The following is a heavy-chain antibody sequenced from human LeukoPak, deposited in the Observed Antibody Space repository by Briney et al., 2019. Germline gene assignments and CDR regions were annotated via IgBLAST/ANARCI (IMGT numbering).Heavy chain of an antibody. CDR3: AREGAAAAPY. J-gene: IGHJ4*02. Sequence: GSLGLSCAASGFTFSSYSMNWVRQAPGKGLEWVSAISSSSSYIYYADSVKGRFTISRDNARNSLYLQMNSLRAEDTAMYYCAREGAAAAPYWGQGTLVTVSS. V-gene: IGHV3-21*01. CDR2: ISSSSSYI. D-gene: IGHD6-13*01. CDR1: GFTFSSYS.